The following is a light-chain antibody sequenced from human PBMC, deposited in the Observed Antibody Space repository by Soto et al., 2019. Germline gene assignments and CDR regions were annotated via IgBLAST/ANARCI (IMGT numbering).Light chain of an antibody. CDR2: HTS. CDR1: QSISGN. Sequence: EIVMPQSPATLSVSPGASAPLSCRASQSISGNVAWYQQKPGLAHRLLIYHTSTRATGVPARFSGSGSGTEFTLSINSLRSEEFAVYYCKQYNNWPRTVGHGTKVDIK. CDR3: KQYNNWPRT. V-gene: IGKV3-15*01. J-gene: IGKJ1*01.